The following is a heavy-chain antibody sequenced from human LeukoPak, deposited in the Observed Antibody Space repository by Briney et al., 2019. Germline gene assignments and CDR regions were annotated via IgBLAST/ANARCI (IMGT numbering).Heavy chain of an antibody. CDR3: ARGPGDGDYFDY. Sequence: SGGSLRLSCAASGFTLSTSSMSWVRQAPGKGLEWVSVIYSGGSTYYADSVKGRFTISRDNSKNTLYLQMNSLRAEDTAVYYCARGPGDGDYFDYWGQGTLVTVSS. CDR2: IYSGGST. D-gene: IGHD3-10*01. V-gene: IGHV3-66*01. CDR1: GFTLSTSS. J-gene: IGHJ4*02.